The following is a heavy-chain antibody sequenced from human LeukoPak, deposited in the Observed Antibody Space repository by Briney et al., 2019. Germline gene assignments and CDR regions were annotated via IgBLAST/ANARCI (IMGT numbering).Heavy chain of an antibody. Sequence: AETLSLTCAVYGGSFSGYYWSWIRQPPGKGLEWIGEINHSGSTNYNPSLKSRVTISVDTSKNQFSLKLSSVTAADTAVYYCASSSGQHWGQGTLVTVSS. CDR2: INHSGST. D-gene: IGHD3-10*01. CDR3: ASSSGQH. CDR1: GGSFSGYY. V-gene: IGHV4-34*01. J-gene: IGHJ1*01.